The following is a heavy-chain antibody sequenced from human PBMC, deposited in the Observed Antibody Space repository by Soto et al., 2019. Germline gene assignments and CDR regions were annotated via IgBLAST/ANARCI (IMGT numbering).Heavy chain of an antibody. CDR2: LWYDGSGE. CDR1: GFTFSDYG. CDR3: ARDSVRFLEHFSKDYFDY. Sequence: QVHLVESGGGVVQPGGSLRLSCAGSGFTFSDYGMHWVRQAPAKGLGGWPVLWYDGSGEYYTDSVRGRFTISRVNSKNTLYLQMNILRDEDTGVYYCARDSVRFLEHFSKDYFDYWGQGTRVTVSS. J-gene: IGHJ4*02. V-gene: IGHV3-33*08. D-gene: IGHD3-3*01.